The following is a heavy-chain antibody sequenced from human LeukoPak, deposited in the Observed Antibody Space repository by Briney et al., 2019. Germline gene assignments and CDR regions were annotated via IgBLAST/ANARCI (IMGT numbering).Heavy chain of an antibody. CDR3: ARPMVPGVVEYFGLDA. Sequence: GESLRLSCEASGFTFRDHYMSWIRQAPGKGLEWISHINNVGTYTNYADSVKGRFIVSRDNAKNSLYLQMNTLRPDDTAVYFCARPMVPGVVEYFGLDAWGRGTTVIVSS. CDR1: GFTFRDHY. CDR2: INNVGTYT. D-gene: IGHD3-10*01. V-gene: IGHV3-11*03. J-gene: IGHJ6*02.